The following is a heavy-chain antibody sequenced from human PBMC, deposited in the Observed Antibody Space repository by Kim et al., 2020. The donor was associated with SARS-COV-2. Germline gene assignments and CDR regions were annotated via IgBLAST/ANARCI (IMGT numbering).Heavy chain of an antibody. Sequence: GESLKISCKGSGYSFTNYWIGWVRQMPGKGLEWMGIIYPGDSSHRYSPSFQGQVTISADKSISTAYLQWSSLKASDTAMYYCARQECSGGSCYSEYWGQGTLVTVSS. V-gene: IGHV5-51*01. D-gene: IGHD2-15*01. J-gene: IGHJ4*02. CDR1: GYSFTNYW. CDR3: ARQECSGGSCYSEY. CDR2: IYPGDSSH.